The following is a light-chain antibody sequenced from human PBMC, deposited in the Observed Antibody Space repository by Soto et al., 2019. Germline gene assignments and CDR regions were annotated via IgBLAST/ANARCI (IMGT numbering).Light chain of an antibody. CDR2: AAS. J-gene: IGKJ1*01. CDR3: QKYDSAPWT. Sequence: DIQMTQSPSSLSAAGRDRVTITCRASQGISNYLAWYQQKPGKVPKLLIYAASTLQSGVPSRFSGSGSGTDFTLTISSLQPEDVATYYCQKYDSAPWTFGQGTKVEIK. CDR1: QGISNY. V-gene: IGKV1-27*01.